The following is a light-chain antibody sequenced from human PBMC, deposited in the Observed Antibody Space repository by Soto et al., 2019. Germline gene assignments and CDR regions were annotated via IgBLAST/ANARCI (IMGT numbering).Light chain of an antibody. Sequence: EVVVRQYPAAVSASPGERATLSCRASQIVGSKLAWYQQKPGQAPRLLIYDASTRATGIPARFSGSGSVTEFTLTISSLQSEDFVVYYCQQYNNWPLTFGGGTKVDIK. CDR1: QIVGSK. CDR3: QQYNNWPLT. J-gene: IGKJ4*01. CDR2: DAS. V-gene: IGKV3-15*01.